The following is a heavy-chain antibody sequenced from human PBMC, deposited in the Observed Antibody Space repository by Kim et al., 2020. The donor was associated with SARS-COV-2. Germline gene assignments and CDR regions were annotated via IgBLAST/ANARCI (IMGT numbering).Heavy chain of an antibody. V-gene: IGHV3-30*04. D-gene: IGHD6-19*01. J-gene: IGHJ6*02. CDR2: ISYDGTKK. Sequence: GGSLRLSCAASGFTFRNYALHWVRQAPGKGPEGVSVISYDGTKKYYPDSVRGLLPISRDNHKDTLYLHMNSLRMDDTGLYYGATDLAQWLASRYFYGMDVWGQGTTVTVSS. CDR1: GFTFRNYA. CDR3: ATDLAQWLASRYFYGMDV.